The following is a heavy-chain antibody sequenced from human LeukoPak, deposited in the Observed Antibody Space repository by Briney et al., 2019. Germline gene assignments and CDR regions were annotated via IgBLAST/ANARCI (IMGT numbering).Heavy chain of an antibody. CDR2: INPNSGGT. D-gene: IGHD3-22*01. V-gene: IGHV1-2*02. Sequence: ASMKVSCKASGYTFTGYYMHWVRQAPGQGLEWMGWINPNSGGTNYAQKFQGRVTMTRDTSISTAYMALSRLRSDDTAVYYCARDYDSSGYYSGYWFDPWGQGTLVTVSS. CDR3: ARDYDSSGYYSGYWFDP. J-gene: IGHJ5*02. CDR1: GYTFTGYY.